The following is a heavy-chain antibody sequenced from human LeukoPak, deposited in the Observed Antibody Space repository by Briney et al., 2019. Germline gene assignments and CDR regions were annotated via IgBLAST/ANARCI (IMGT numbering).Heavy chain of an antibody. CDR1: GFTFSSYT. CDR3: AREGPRGHTYDLTFGY. J-gene: IGHJ4*02. V-gene: IGHV3-48*01. Sequence: GGSLRLSCGASGFTFSSYTMNWVRQAPGKGLEWVSHISSSSSTIYYADSVKGRFTISRDNAKNSLYLQMNSLRAEDTAVYYCAREGPRGHTYDLTFGYWGQGTLVTVSS. D-gene: IGHD5-18*01. CDR2: ISSSSSTI.